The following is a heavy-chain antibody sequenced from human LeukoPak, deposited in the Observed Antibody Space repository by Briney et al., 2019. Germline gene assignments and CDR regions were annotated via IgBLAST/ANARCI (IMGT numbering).Heavy chain of an antibody. CDR1: GYTFTDYY. Sequence: GATVKISCKASGYTFTDYYMHWVQQAPGKGLEWTGRVDPEDGETIYAEKFQGRVTITADTSTDTAYMELSSLRSEDTAVYYCATERYSSSWAFVNFDYWGQGTLVTVSS. CDR3: ATERYSSSWAFVNFDY. CDR2: VDPEDGET. V-gene: IGHV1-69-2*01. J-gene: IGHJ4*02. D-gene: IGHD6-13*01.